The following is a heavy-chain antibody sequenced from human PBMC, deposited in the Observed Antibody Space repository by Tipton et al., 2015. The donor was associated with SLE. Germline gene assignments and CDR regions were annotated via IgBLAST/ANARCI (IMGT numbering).Heavy chain of an antibody. D-gene: IGHD4-17*01. CDR2: IWYDGSNK. CDR3: AKAERKGTVTTYYFDY. J-gene: IGHJ4*02. Sequence: SLRLSCAASGFNFSSYGMHWVRQAPGKGLEWVAVIWYDGSNKYYADSVKGRFTISRDNSKNTLYLQMNSLRAEDTAVYYCAKAERKGTVTTYYFDYWGQGTLVTVSS. CDR1: GFNFSSYG. V-gene: IGHV3-33*06.